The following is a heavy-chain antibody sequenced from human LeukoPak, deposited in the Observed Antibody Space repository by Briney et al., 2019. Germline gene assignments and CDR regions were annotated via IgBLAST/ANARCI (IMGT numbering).Heavy chain of an antibody. J-gene: IGHJ3*01. CDR3: ATESDGGAFDV. D-gene: IGHD3-10*01. Sequence: SVKVSRKISGGSLSIYTLSWVRQAPGQGLEWMGGIIPMFGTANYAQKFQGRVNITADESTSTAFMELSSLTSEDTTIYYCATESDGGAFDVWGQGTMVSVSS. CDR2: IIPMFGTA. CDR1: GGSLSIYT. V-gene: IGHV1-69*01.